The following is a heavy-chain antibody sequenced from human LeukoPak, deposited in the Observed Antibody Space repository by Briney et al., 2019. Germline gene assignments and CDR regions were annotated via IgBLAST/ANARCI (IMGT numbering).Heavy chain of an antibody. D-gene: IGHD3-10*01. Sequence: RSLRLSCAASGITLSSYDMDWVRQAPSKALEGVAVISYDGSNKDYADSVKGRFTISRDNSKNTLDLQMNSLRAEDTAVYYCAKDRGVWAFDIWGQGTMVTVSS. CDR3: AKDRGVWAFDI. CDR2: ISYDGSNK. CDR1: GITLSSYD. V-gene: IGHV3-30-3*01. J-gene: IGHJ3*02.